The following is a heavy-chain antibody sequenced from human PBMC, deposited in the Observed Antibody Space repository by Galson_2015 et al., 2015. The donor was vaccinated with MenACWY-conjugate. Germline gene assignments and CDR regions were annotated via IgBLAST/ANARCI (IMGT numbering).Heavy chain of an antibody. Sequence: SVKVSCKASGGTFSSYAISWVRQAPGQGLEWMGGIIPIFGTANYAQKFQGRVTITADESTSTAYMELSSLRSEDTAVYYCARGPIGYCSGGSCPTRFDLWGRGTLVTVSS. CDR2: IIPIFGTA. CDR1: GGTFSSYA. D-gene: IGHD2-15*01. CDR3: ARGPIGYCSGGSCPTRFDL. J-gene: IGHJ2*01. V-gene: IGHV1-69*13.